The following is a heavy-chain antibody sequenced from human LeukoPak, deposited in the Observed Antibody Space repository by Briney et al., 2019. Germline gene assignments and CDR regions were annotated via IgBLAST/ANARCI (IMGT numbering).Heavy chain of an antibody. CDR1: GYSFIGYY. CDR3: ARALYYDSSGYYSSSYYYFQH. J-gene: IGHJ1*01. V-gene: IGHV1-2*02. Sequence: ASVKVSCKASGYSFIGYYIHWVRQAPGQGLEWMGWINPNSGGANYAQKFQGRVTMTRDTSISTVYMELTRLRSDDTAEYYCARALYYDSSGYYSSSYYYFQHWGQGTLVTVSS. CDR2: INPNSGGA. D-gene: IGHD3-22*01.